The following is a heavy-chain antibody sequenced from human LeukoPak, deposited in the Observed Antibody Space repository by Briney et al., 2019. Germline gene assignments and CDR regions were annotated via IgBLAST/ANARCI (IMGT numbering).Heavy chain of an antibody. Sequence: GASVKVSCKASGGTFSSYAISWVRQAPGQGLEWMGRIIPIFGTANYAQKFQGRVTITTDESTSTAYMELSSLRYADTAVYYCASGRYSMIYFGYWGQGTLVTVSS. D-gene: IGHD1-26*01. CDR3: ASGRYSMIYFGY. CDR1: GGTFSSYA. V-gene: IGHV1-69*05. CDR2: IIPIFGTA. J-gene: IGHJ4*02.